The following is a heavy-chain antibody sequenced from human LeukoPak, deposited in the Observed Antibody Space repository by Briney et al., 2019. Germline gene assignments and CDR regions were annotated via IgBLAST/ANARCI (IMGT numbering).Heavy chain of an antibody. Sequence: GGSLRLSCEVSGFIFNNYAMSWVRQAPGKGLEWDSAISGSGGSTYYADSVKGRFTISRDNSKNTLYLQMNSLRAEDTAVYYCAKDANAIDYDILTGYFGEYFDYWGQGTLVTVSS. D-gene: IGHD3-9*01. CDR2: ISGSGGST. V-gene: IGHV3-23*01. CDR3: AKDANAIDYDILTGYFGEYFDY. J-gene: IGHJ4*02. CDR1: GFIFNNYA.